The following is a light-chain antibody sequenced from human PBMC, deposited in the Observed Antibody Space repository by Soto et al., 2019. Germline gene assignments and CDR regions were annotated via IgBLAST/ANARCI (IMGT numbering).Light chain of an antibody. CDR1: QSVSRSY. CDR2: GAS. Sequence: EIALRQSPGTVSLSPGERDTLSCRASQSVSRSYLAWYQQKPGQAPRLLIYGASIRATGIPDRFSGSGSGTDFTLTISRLEPEDFAVYYCQQYGSSPLTFGGGTKVEIK. J-gene: IGKJ4*01. CDR3: QQYGSSPLT. V-gene: IGKV3-20*01.